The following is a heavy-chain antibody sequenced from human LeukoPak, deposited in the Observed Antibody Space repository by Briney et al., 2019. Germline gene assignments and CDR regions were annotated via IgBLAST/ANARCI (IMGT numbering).Heavy chain of an antibody. CDR1: GYTFTSYG. V-gene: IGHV1-18*01. D-gene: IGHD3-10*01. J-gene: IGHJ4*02. Sequence: ASVKVSCKASGYTFTSYGTSWVRQAPGQGLEWMGWISAYNGNTNYAQKLQGRVTMTTDTSTSTAYMELRSLRSDDTAVYYCARDGGVGPMVRGVPHRPSYWGQGTLVTVSS. CDR2: ISAYNGNT. CDR3: ARDGGVGPMVRGVPHRPSY.